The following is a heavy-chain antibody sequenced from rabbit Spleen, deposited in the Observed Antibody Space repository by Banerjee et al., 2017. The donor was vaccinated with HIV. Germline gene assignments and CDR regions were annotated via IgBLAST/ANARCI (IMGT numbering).Heavy chain of an antibody. CDR2: IDPIFHST. V-gene: IGHV1S47*01. CDR3: ARDAGTSFSTYGMDL. D-gene: IGHD8-1*01. CDR1: GFDFSDYG. J-gene: IGHJ6*01. Sequence: QEQLVETGGGLVQPGGSLTLSCKASGFDFSDYGVSWVRQAPGKGLEWIGYIDPIFHSTYYATWVNGRFTISRHNAQNTLFLQLDSLTAADTATYFCARDAGTSFSTYGMDLWGPGTLVTVS.